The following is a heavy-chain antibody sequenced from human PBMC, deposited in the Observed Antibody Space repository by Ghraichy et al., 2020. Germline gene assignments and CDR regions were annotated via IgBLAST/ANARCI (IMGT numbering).Heavy chain of an antibody. CDR1: GFTFSSYA. V-gene: IGHV3-23*01. J-gene: IGHJ4*02. CDR2: ISGSGGST. D-gene: IGHD2-2*01. CDR3: AKGDCSSTSCYLFDY. Sequence: LSLTCAASGFTFSSYAMSWVRQAPGKGLEWVSAISGSGGSTYYADSVKGRFTISRDNSKNTLYLQMNSLRAEDTAVYYCAKGDCSSTSCYLFDYWGQGTLVTVYS.